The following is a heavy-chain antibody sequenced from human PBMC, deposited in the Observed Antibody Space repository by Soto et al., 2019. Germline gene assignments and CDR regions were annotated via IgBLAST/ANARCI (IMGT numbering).Heavy chain of an antibody. D-gene: IGHD2-2*02. Sequence: GGSLRLSCAASGFTSSSYGMHWVRQAPGKGLEWVAVISYDGSNKYYADSVKGRFTISRDNSKNTLYLQMNSLRAEDTAVYYCAKDRGGEPKRYCSSTSCYSYYYYGMDVWGQGTTVTVSS. CDR3: AKDRGGEPKRYCSSTSCYSYYYYGMDV. J-gene: IGHJ6*02. CDR1: GFTSSSYG. CDR2: ISYDGSNK. V-gene: IGHV3-30*18.